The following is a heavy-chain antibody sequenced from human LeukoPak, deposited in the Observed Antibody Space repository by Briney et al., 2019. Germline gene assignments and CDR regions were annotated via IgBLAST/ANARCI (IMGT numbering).Heavy chain of an antibody. V-gene: IGHV4-39*02. D-gene: IGHD3-16*01. CDR1: GGSIRSSSYY. Sequence: SETLSLTCTVSGGSIRSSSYYWGWIRQPPGKGLQWIGNIYYTGSTFYNPSLKSRVTISVDTSKNHFSLKLSSVTAADTAMYYCARVKDPGGYYYYYYMDVWGKGTTVTVSS. J-gene: IGHJ6*03. CDR2: IYYTGST. CDR3: ARVKDPGGYYYYYYMDV.